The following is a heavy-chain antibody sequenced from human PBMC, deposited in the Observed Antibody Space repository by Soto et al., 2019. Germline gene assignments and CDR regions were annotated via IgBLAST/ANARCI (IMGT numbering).Heavy chain of an antibody. V-gene: IGHV1-69*12. CDR1: GGTFSSYA. CDR3: AGGSSNWGSDYYYGMDV. CDR2: IIPIFGTA. Sequence: QVQLVQSGAEVKKPGSSVKVSCKASGGTFSSYAISWVRQAPGQGLEWMGGIIPIFGTANYAQKFQGRVTITADESTSTAYMELSSLRSEDTAVYYCAGGSSNWGSDYYYGMDVWGQGTTVTVSS. J-gene: IGHJ6*02. D-gene: IGHD7-27*01.